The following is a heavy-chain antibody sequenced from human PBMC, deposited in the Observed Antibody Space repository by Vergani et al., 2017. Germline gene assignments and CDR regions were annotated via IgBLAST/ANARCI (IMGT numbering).Heavy chain of an antibody. J-gene: IGHJ4*02. V-gene: IGHV3-53*01. Sequence: EVQLVESGGGLIQPGGSLRLSCAASGFTVSSNYMSWVRQAPGKGLEWVSGIYSGGSTYYADSVKGRFTISRDNSKNTLYLQMNSLRAEDTAVYYCAAKVLWFGEPSDYWGQGTLVTVSS. CDR3: AAKVLWFGEPSDY. CDR1: GFTVSSNY. CDR2: IYSGGST. D-gene: IGHD3-10*01.